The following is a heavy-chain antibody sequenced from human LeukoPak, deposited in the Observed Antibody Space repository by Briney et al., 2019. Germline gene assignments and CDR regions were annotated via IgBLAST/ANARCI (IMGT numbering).Heavy chain of an antibody. CDR1: GGSISSYY. Sequence: SQTLSLTCTVSGGSISSYYWSWIRQPPGKGLEWIGYIYYSGSTNYNPSLKSRVTISVDTSKNQFSLKLSSVTAADTAVYYCARLGPAEYFQHWGQGTLVTVSS. V-gene: IGHV4-59*08. CDR3: ARLGPAEYFQH. CDR2: IYYSGST. J-gene: IGHJ1*01.